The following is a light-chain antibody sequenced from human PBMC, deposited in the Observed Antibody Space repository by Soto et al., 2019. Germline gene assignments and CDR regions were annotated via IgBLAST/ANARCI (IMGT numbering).Light chain of an antibody. J-gene: IGLJ2*01. Sequence: QSALTQPHSASGSPGQSVTISCTGTNSDVGLYNFVSWYQQHPGNAPKLMIYEVTKRPSGVPDRFSGSKSGNTASLTVSGLQAEDAADYYCSSYGGRKSVIFGGGTKLTVL. CDR3: SSYGGRKSVI. CDR1: NSDVGLYNF. V-gene: IGLV2-8*01. CDR2: EVT.